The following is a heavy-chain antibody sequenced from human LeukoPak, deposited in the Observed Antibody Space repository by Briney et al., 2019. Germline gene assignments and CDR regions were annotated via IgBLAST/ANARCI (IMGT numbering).Heavy chain of an antibody. V-gene: IGHV4-34*01. Sequence: KPSETLSLTCAVYGGSFSGYYWSWIRQPPGKGLEWIGEINHSGSTNYNPSLKSRVTISVDTSKNQFSLKLSSVTAADTAVYYCASLFYCSSTSCYYYYGMDVWGQGTTVTVSS. J-gene: IGHJ6*02. CDR1: GGSFSGYY. CDR3: ASLFYCSSTSCYYYYGMDV. CDR2: INHSGST. D-gene: IGHD2-2*01.